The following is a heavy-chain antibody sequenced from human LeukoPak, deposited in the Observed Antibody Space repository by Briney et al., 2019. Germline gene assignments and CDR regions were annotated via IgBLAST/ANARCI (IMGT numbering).Heavy chain of an antibody. CDR2: ISGSGGST. CDR3: THSTDPSIDY. Sequence: GGSLRLSCAASGFTFSSYAMSWVRQAPGKGLEWVSAISGSGGSTYYADSVKGRFTISRDNSKNTLYLQMNSLRAEDTAVYYCTHSTDPSIDYWGQGTLVTVSS. J-gene: IGHJ4*02. V-gene: IGHV3-23*01. CDR1: GFTFSSYA. D-gene: IGHD2-21*02.